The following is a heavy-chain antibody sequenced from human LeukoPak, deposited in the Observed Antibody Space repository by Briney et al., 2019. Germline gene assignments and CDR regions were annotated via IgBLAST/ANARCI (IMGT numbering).Heavy chain of an antibody. V-gene: IGHV1-69*04. D-gene: IGHD1-14*01. CDR1: GGTFSSYA. J-gene: IGHJ4*02. CDR3: ARNPDGDY. Sequence: SVKVSCKASGGTFSSYAMNWVRQAPGQGLEWMGRIIPILGVANYAQKFQGRVTITADKSTSTAYMELRSLRSDDTAVYYCARNPDGDYWGQGTLVTVSS. CDR2: IIPILGVA.